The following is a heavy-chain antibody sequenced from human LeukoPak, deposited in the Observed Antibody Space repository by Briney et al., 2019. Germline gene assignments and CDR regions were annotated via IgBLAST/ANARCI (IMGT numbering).Heavy chain of an antibody. J-gene: IGHJ4*02. CDR1: GFTFSSYS. Sequence: GGSLRLSCAASGFTFSSYSMNWVRQAPGKGLEWVSSISSSSSYIYYADSVKGRFTISRDNAKNSLYLQMNSLRAEDTAVYYCARDPPGSGPDVFDIWGRGTLVTVSS. V-gene: IGHV3-21*01. CDR3: ARDPPGSGPDVFDI. D-gene: IGHD3-3*01. CDR2: ISSSSSYI.